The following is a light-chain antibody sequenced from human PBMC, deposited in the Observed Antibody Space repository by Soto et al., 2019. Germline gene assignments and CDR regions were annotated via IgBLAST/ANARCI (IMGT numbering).Light chain of an antibody. Sequence: QAVVTQEPSFSVSPGGTVTLTCGLSSGSVSTSYYPSWYQQTPGQAPRTLIYSTNTRSSGVPDRFSGSILGNKAGLTITGAQADDESDYYCVLYMGSGISVFGGGTKLTVL. CDR1: SGSVSTSYY. CDR2: STN. J-gene: IGLJ2*01. CDR3: VLYMGSGISV. V-gene: IGLV8-61*01.